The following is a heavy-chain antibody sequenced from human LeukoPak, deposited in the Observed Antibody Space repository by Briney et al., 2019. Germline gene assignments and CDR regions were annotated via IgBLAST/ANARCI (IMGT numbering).Heavy chain of an antibody. CDR3: ARGKYGDYALDY. CDR1: GGTFSSYA. CDR2: IIPIFGTA. D-gene: IGHD4-17*01. J-gene: IGHJ4*02. Sequence: SVKVSCKATGGTFSSYAISWVRQAPGQGLEWMGGIIPIFGTANYAQKFQGRVTITADESTSTAYMELSSLRSEDTAVYYCARGKYGDYALDYWGQGTLVTVSS. V-gene: IGHV1-69*13.